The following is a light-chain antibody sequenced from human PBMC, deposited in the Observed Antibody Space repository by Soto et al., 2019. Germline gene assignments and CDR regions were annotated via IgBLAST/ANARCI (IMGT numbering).Light chain of an antibody. CDR2: LNSDGSH. V-gene: IGLV4-69*01. CDR3: QTWGTGPAV. J-gene: IGLJ7*01. Sequence: QPVLTQSPSASASLGASVKLTCTLSSGHSSYAIAWHQQQPEKGPRYLMKLNSDGSHSKGDGIPDRFSGSSSGAERYVTISGLQSEDEADYYCQTWGTGPAVFGGCTQLTVL. CDR1: SGHSSYA.